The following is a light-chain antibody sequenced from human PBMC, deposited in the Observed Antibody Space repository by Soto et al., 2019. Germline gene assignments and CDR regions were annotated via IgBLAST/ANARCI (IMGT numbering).Light chain of an antibody. CDR2: SSN. V-gene: IGLV1-47*02. CDR3: AAWDDSLSGYV. Sequence: QSVLTQPPSASGTPGQRVTISCSGNNSNIGNNSVYWYQQLPGTAPKLLINSSNQRPSGVPDRISGSKFGTPASLAISGLRSEDEADYYCAAWDDSLSGYVFGTGTKVTVL. CDR1: NSNIGNNS. J-gene: IGLJ1*01.